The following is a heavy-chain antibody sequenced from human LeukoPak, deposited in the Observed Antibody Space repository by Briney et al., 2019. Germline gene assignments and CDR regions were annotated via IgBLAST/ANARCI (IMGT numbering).Heavy chain of an antibody. Sequence: ASVKVSCKASRYTFTSYDINWVRQATGQGLEWMGWMNPNSGNTDYAQKFQGRVTMTRNTSISTAYLELSSLRSEDTAVYYCVRASWCLGGPSCSKRYFDLWGRGTLVTVSS. CDR3: VRASWCLGGPSCSKRYFDL. CDR2: MNPNSGNT. CDR1: RYTFTSYD. D-gene: IGHD2-2*01. V-gene: IGHV1-8*01. J-gene: IGHJ2*01.